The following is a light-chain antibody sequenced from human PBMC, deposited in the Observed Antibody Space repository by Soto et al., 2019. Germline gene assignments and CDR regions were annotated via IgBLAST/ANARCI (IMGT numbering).Light chain of an antibody. Sequence: DIQMTQSPSTLSASVGDSVTITCRATQSISTWLAWYQQKPGRAAKLLIYKASTLESGVPSRFSGSGSGTEFTPTISSLQPDDFATYYCQQYNTYWTFGQGTKVEIK. CDR3: QQYNTYWT. CDR1: QSISTW. CDR2: KAS. J-gene: IGKJ1*01. V-gene: IGKV1-5*03.